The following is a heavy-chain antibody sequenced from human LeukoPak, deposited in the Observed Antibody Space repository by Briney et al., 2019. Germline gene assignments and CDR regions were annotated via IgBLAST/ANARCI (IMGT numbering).Heavy chain of an antibody. Sequence: EASVKVSCKASGYTFTGYYMHWVRQAPGQGLEWMGWINPNSGGTNYAQKFQGRVTMTRDTSISTAYMELSRLRSDDTAVYYCARGYCSGGSCYSLYFQHWGQGTLVTVSS. CDR2: INPNSGGT. CDR1: GYTFTGYY. J-gene: IGHJ1*01. V-gene: IGHV1-2*02. CDR3: ARGYCSGGSCYSLYFQH. D-gene: IGHD2-15*01.